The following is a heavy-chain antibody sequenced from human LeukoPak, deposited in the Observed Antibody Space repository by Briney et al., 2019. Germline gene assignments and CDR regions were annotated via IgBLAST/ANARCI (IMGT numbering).Heavy chain of an antibody. Sequence: ASVKVSCKTSGYSFSNSGIVWVRQAPGRGLEWMGWISAKNGNTKTSQKVQGRVTMTTDSSTGIGYLDSRSLKTDDTAVYYCAISSDITWPFENWGQGTLVTVSS. CDR1: GYSFSNSG. V-gene: IGHV1-18*01. CDR2: ISAKNGNT. J-gene: IGHJ1*01. CDR3: AISSDITWPFEN.